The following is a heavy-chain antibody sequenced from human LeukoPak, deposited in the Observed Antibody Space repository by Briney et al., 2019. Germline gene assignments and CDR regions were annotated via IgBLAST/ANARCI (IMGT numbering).Heavy chain of an antibody. CDR2: IYYSGST. D-gene: IGHD3-22*01. Sequence: SETLSLTCAVSGYSISNGYYWGWIRQPPGKGLEWIGSIYYSGSTYYNPSLKSRVTISVDTSKNQFSLELSSVTAADTAVYYCARGGGYYDSSGCFDYWGQGTLVTVSS. J-gene: IGHJ4*02. V-gene: IGHV4-38-2*01. CDR1: GYSISNGYY. CDR3: ARGGGYYDSSGCFDY.